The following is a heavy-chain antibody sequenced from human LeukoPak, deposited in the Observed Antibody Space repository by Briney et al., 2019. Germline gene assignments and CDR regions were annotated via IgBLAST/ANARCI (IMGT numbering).Heavy chain of an antibody. CDR2: IYYSATT. CDR1: GGSISSSSYY. J-gene: IGHJ6*03. CDR3: ARVLYCTNGVCYPGYYYYYMDV. V-gene: IGHV4-39*07. Sequence: SETLSLTCTVSGGSISSSSYYWGWIRQPPGKGLEWMGSIYYSATTYYHPSLKSRATISVDTSKNQFSLKLSSVTAADTAVYYCARVLYCTNGVCYPGYYYYYMDVWGKGTTVTVSS. D-gene: IGHD2-8*01.